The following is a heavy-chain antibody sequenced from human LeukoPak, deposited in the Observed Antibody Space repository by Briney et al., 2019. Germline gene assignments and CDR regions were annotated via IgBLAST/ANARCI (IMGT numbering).Heavy chain of an antibody. CDR3: AKDYPYKKYYDISLFDY. CDR2: ISSSSSYI. D-gene: IGHD3-9*01. Sequence: GGSLRLSCAASGITFDNYGLNWVRQAPGKGLEWVSFISSSSSYIYYADSVKGRFTISRDNAKNSLHLQTNSLRAEDTAVYYCAKDYPYKKYYDISLFDYWGQGTLVTVSS. J-gene: IGHJ4*02. CDR1: GITFDNYG. V-gene: IGHV3-21*04.